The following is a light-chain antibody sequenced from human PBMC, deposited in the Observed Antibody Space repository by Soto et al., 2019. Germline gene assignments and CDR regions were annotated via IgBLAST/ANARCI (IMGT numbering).Light chain of an antibody. J-gene: IGKJ1*01. Sequence: EIVLTQSPGTLSLSPGERATLSCRASQSVSSNLAWYQQKPGQAPRLLIYGASNRATGIPDRFSGSGSGTDFTLTISRLEPEDFAVYYCQQYASSPWTFGQGTKVDIK. CDR2: GAS. CDR1: QSVSSN. V-gene: IGKV3-20*01. CDR3: QQYASSPWT.